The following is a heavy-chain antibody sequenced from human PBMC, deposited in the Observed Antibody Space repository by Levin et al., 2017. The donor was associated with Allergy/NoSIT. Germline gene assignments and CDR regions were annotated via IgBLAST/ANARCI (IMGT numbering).Heavy chain of an antibody. CDR1: GFTFDDYA. J-gene: IGHJ3*02. V-gene: IGHV3-9*01. CDR2: ISWNSGSI. Sequence: SLKISCAASGFTFDDYAMHWVRQAPGKGLEWVSGISWNSGSIGYADSVQGRFTISRDNAKNSLYWQMNSLRTEDTALYYCARDNIGLPDAFDIWGQGTMVIVSS. CDR3: ARDNIGLPDAFDI. D-gene: IGHD3-10*01.